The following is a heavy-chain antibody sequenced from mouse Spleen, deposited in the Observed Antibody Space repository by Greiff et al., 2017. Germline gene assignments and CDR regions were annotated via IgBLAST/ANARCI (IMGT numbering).Heavy chain of an antibody. V-gene: IGHV1-82*01. D-gene: IGHD1-1*01. Sequence: VQLQQSGPELVKPGASVKISCKASGYAFSSSWMNWVKQRPGKGLEWIGRIYPGDGDTNYNGKFKGKATLTADKSSSTAYMQLSSLTSEDSAVYFCANLFPLAYWGQGTTLTVSS. CDR1: GYAFSSSW. J-gene: IGHJ2*01. CDR3: ANLFPLAY. CDR2: IYPGDGDT.